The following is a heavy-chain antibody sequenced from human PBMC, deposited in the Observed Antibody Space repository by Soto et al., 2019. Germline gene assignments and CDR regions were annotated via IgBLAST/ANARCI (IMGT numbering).Heavy chain of an antibody. D-gene: IGHD4-17*01. Sequence: QVQLVQSGAEVKKPGASVKVSCKASGYAFSQFYIHWMRQAPGQGLEWMGWINPNSGRTKFAQNFQRWVTMTRDTSIKTVYMELSGLRSDATAVYYCARESGGTTATLDYYYFYMDVWGKGTKVTVSS. CDR1: GYAFSQFY. J-gene: IGHJ6*03. CDR3: ARESGGTTATLDYYYFYMDV. CDR2: INPNSGRT. V-gene: IGHV1-2*04.